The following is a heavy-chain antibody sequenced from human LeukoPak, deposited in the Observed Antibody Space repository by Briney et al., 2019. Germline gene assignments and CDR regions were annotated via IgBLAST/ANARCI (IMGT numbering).Heavy chain of an antibody. CDR3: ASLQRSRDGYLFDY. Sequence: SETLSLTCTASGGSISSYYWSWIRQPPGKGLEWIGYIYYSGSTNYNPSLKSRVTVSVDTSKNQFSLKLSSVTAADTAVYYCASLQRSRDGYLFDYWGQGTLVTVSS. D-gene: IGHD5-24*01. CDR2: IYYSGST. J-gene: IGHJ4*02. V-gene: IGHV4-59*01. CDR1: GGSISSYY.